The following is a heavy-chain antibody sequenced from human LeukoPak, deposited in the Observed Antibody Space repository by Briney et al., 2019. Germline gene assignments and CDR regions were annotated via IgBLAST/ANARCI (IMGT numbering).Heavy chain of an antibody. D-gene: IGHD2-2*01. CDR2: IYTSGST. CDR3: ARRYCSNTSCRGFDY. V-gene: IGHV4-61*02. CDR1: GGSLSSGSYY. J-gene: IGHJ4*02. Sequence: SQTLSLTCTVSGGSLSSGSYYWSWIRQPAGKGLEWIGRIYTSGSTNYNPSLKSRVTISVDTSKNQFSLKLSSVTAADTAVYYCARRYCSNTSCRGFDYWGQGTLVTVSS.